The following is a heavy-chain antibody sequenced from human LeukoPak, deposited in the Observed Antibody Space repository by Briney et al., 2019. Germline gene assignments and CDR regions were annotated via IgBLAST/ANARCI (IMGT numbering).Heavy chain of an antibody. D-gene: IGHD6-13*01. V-gene: IGHV4-39*02. CDR1: GGSMSSNTHS. Sequence: SETLSLSCTVSGGSMSSNTHSWAWIRQPPGKGLEWIGRVRYGGSTYCNPAGNSRDSLSADTSKNHFSLNLTSVTAADTAVYYCARVSDSSWFSIHDAFDIWGQGTMVTVSS. CDR2: VRYGGST. J-gene: IGHJ3*02. CDR3: ARVSDSSWFSIHDAFDI.